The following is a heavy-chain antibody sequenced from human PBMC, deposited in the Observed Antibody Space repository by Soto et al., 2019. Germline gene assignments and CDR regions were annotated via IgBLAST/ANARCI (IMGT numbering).Heavy chain of an antibody. D-gene: IGHD3-10*01. CDR3: ARASELLWFGELLEFRYYYGMDV. J-gene: IGHJ6*02. Sequence: GGSLRLSCAASGFTFSGYWMHWVRQAPGKGLVWVSRINSDGSSTSYAASVKGRFTISRDNAKNTLYLQMNSLRAEDTAVYYCARASELLWFGELLEFRYYYGMDVWGQGTTVTVSS. CDR1: GFTFSGYW. CDR2: INSDGSST. V-gene: IGHV3-74*01.